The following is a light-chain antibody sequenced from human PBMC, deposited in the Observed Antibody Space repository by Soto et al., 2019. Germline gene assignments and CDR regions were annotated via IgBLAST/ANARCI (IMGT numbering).Light chain of an antibody. V-gene: IGLV4-69*01. CDR1: SGHSYYA. CDR3: QTWGTGIRV. Sequence: QLVLTQSPSASASLGASVKLTCTLSSGHSYYAIAWHQQQPEKGPRYLMKVNSDGSHSKGDGIPDRFSGSSSGAERYLTISRLQSEDEADYYCQTWGTGIRVFGGGTQLTVL. CDR2: VNSDGSH. J-gene: IGLJ3*02.